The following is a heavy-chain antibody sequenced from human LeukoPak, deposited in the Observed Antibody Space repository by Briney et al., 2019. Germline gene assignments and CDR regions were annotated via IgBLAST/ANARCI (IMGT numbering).Heavy chain of an antibody. Sequence: PGGSLRLSCAASGFTFSSYGMHWVRQAPGKGLEWVAIILYDGSNKYYADSVKGRFTISRDNSKNTLDLQMNSLRAEDTAVYYCVKEVAAAAPYFDYWGQGTLVTVSS. CDR2: ILYDGSNK. CDR1: GFTFSSYG. D-gene: IGHD6-25*01. V-gene: IGHV3-30*18. CDR3: VKEVAAAAPYFDY. J-gene: IGHJ4*02.